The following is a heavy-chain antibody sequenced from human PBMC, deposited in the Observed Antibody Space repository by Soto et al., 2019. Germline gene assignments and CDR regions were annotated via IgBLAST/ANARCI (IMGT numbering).Heavy chain of an antibody. CDR2: ISPSGDST. J-gene: IGHJ4*02. CDR3: AGDGSKSFVF. Sequence: GASVKVSCKASGYTFTRFYMHWVRQAPGQGLDWMGMISPSGDSTNYAQKFQGRVTMTSDTSTSTVYLELSSLRSEDTAVYYCAGDGSKSFVFWGQGTLVTVSS. V-gene: IGHV1-46*01. CDR1: GYTFTRFY. D-gene: IGHD5-12*01.